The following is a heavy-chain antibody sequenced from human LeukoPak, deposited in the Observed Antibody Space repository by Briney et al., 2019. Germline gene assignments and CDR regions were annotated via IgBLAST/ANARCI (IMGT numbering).Heavy chain of an antibody. J-gene: IGHJ6*03. V-gene: IGHV4-61*02. Sequence: PSETLSLTCTVSGGSISSGSYYWSWIRQPAGKGLEWIGRIYTSGSTNYNPSLKSRVTISVDTSKNQFSLKLSSVTAADTAVYYCARDGWGSSTGDYYYYMDVWGKGTTVTVSS. CDR2: IYTSGST. D-gene: IGHD2-2*01. CDR3: ARDGWGSSTGDYYYYMDV. CDR1: GGSISSGSYY.